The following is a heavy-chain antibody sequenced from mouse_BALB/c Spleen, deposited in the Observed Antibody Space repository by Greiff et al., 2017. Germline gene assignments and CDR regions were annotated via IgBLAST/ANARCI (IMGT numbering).Heavy chain of an antibody. CDR2: ISDGGSYT. Sequence: EVKLQESGGGLVKPGGSLKLSCAASGFTFSDYYMYWVRQTPEKRLEWVATISDGGSYTYYPDSVKGRFTISRDNAKNNLYLQMSSLRSEDTAMYYCAREVDGYLDYWGQGTTLTVSS. J-gene: IGHJ2*01. CDR1: GFTFSDYY. CDR3: AREVDGYLDY. D-gene: IGHD2-3*01. V-gene: IGHV5-4*02.